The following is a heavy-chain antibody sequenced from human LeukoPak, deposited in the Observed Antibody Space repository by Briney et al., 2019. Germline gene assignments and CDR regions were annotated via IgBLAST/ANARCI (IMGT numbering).Heavy chain of an antibody. CDR3: ARVRIAAAGTRYYFDY. CDR2: FNPENGNT. V-gene: IGHV1-18*01. Sequence: AASVKVSCKASGYSFVGYGITWVRQAPGQGLEWMGWFNPENGNTNYAQKVQGRVTMTADTSTSTSYMELRSLRSDDTAVYYCARVRIAAAGTRYYFDYWGQGTLVTVSS. CDR1: GYSFVGYG. J-gene: IGHJ4*02. D-gene: IGHD6-13*01.